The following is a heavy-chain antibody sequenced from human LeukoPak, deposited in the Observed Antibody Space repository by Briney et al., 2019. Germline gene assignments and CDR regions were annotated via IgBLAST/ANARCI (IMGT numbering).Heavy chain of an antibody. Sequence: GGSLRLSCAASGFTFSSFEMNWVRQAPGKGLEWLSHISTSGSTKYYANSVKGRFTISRDNAKNSLYLQMNSLRPEDTALYYSAKDRSGWFGGSPLDYWGQGTLVTVSS. CDR1: GFTFSSFE. V-gene: IGHV3-48*03. CDR2: ISTSGSTK. J-gene: IGHJ4*02. D-gene: IGHD3-10*01. CDR3: AKDRSGWFGGSPLDY.